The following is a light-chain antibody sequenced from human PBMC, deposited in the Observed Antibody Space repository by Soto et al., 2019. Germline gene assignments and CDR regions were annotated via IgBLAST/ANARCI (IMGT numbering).Light chain of an antibody. V-gene: IGKV3-15*01. CDR3: QQYNNWPQT. CDR2: GAS. CDR1: QNLSRY. J-gene: IGKJ1*01. Sequence: EVVLTQSLGTLSLSPGDRASLSFRASQNLSRYFLAWYQHKPGQAPRLLISGASTRATGVPARFSGSGSETEFTLTISSLQSEDFAVYYCQQYNNWPQTFGQGTKVDI.